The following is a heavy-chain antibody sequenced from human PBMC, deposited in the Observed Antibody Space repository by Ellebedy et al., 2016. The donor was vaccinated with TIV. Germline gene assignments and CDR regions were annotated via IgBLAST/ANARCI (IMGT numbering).Heavy chain of an antibody. CDR2: ISYDETIQ. Sequence: GGSLRLSXAASGFTFSRYAMHWVRQAPGKGLEWVAAISYDETIQYYSDSVKGRFTISRDNSKNTLSLQMNSLRTEDTAVYYCARGPIIIGFFDSWGQGALVTVSS. D-gene: IGHD2-15*01. V-gene: IGHV3-30-3*01. CDR3: ARGPIIIGFFDS. J-gene: IGHJ4*02. CDR1: GFTFSRYA.